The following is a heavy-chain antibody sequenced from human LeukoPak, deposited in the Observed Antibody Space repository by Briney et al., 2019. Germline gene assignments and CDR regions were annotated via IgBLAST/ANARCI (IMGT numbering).Heavy chain of an antibody. CDR2: ISGRGGST. V-gene: IGHV3-23*01. J-gene: IGHJ3*02. CDR3: AKDMGQQLVLPGAFDM. D-gene: IGHD6-6*01. Sequence: GGSLRLSCAASGFTFSSYAMSWVRQAPGKGLEWVSGISGRGGSTYYADSVKGRFTISRDNSKNTLYLQMNSLRAEDTAVYYCAKDMGQQLVLPGAFDMWGQGTMVTVSS. CDR1: GFTFSSYA.